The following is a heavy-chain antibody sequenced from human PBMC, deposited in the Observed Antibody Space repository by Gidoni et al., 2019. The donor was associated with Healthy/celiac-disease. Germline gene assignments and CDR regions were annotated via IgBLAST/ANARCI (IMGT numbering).Heavy chain of an antibody. CDR3: VKDREWPSRGYFQH. V-gene: IGHV3-64D*06. D-gene: IGHD3-3*01. J-gene: IGHJ1*01. Sequence: EVQLVESGGGLVQPGGSLRLSCSASGFPFSSYAMHWVRQAPGKGLEYVSAISSNGGSTYYADSVKGRFTISRDNSKNTLYLQMSSLRAEDTAVYYCVKDREWPSRGYFQHWGQGTLVTVSS. CDR1: GFPFSSYA. CDR2: ISSNGGST.